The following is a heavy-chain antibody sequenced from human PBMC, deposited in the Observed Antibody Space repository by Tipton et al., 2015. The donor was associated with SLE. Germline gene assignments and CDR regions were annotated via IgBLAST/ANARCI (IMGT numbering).Heavy chain of an antibody. D-gene: IGHD4-11*01. V-gene: IGHV4-31*03. CDR2: FHYSGST. J-gene: IGHJ2*01. CDR3: AREFLNPVTTVHYYFDL. Sequence: TLSLTCSVSGGSITSDAYYWSWIRLLPGKGLEWIGFFHYSGSTYYNPSLESRVTISGDTSDNQFSLTLRSVTAADTAVYYCAREFLNPVTTVHYYFDLWGRGTLVTVSS. CDR1: GGSITSDAYY.